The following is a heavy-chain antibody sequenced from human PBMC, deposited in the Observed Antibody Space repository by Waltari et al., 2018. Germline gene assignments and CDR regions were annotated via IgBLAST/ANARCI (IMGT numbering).Heavy chain of an antibody. CDR3: ARGYGVRGAYDY. J-gene: IGHJ4*02. Sequence: QVQLQESGPGLVKPSQTLSLTCTVSGGSISSGGYYWSWIRQHPGKGLEWIGYIYYSGGTYYNPSLKSRVTISVDTSKNQCSLKLSSVTAADTAVYYCARGYGVRGAYDYWGQGTLVTVSS. V-gene: IGHV4-31*03. CDR2: IYYSGGT. D-gene: IGHD3-10*01. CDR1: GGSISSGGYY.